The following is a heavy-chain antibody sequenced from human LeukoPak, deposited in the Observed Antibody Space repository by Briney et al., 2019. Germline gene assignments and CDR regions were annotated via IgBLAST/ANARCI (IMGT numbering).Heavy chain of an antibody. CDR3: ARGHAPVLLWSPIDY. D-gene: IGHD3-10*01. J-gene: IGHJ4*02. Sequence: GSLRLSCAASGFTFSSYSMNWVRQAPGKGLEWVSSISSSSSYIYYADSVKGRFTISRDNAKNSLYLQMDSLRAEDTAVYYCARGHAPVLLWSPIDYWGQGTLVTVSS. CDR1: GFTFSSYS. CDR2: ISSSSSYI. V-gene: IGHV3-21*01.